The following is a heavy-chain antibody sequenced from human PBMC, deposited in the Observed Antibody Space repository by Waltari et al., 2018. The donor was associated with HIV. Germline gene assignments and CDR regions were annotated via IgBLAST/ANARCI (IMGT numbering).Heavy chain of an antibody. CDR2: IYSGGST. V-gene: IGHV3-66*02. J-gene: IGHJ3*02. D-gene: IGHD3-10*01. CDR1: GFTVSSNY. Sequence: EVQLVESGGGLVQPGGSLRLSCAASGFTVSSNYMSWVRQAPGKGLEWVSGIYSGGSTYYADSVKGRFNICRDNSKNTLYLQMNSPRAEDTAVYYCARDPGFEAFDIWGQGTMVTVSS. CDR3: ARDPGFEAFDI.